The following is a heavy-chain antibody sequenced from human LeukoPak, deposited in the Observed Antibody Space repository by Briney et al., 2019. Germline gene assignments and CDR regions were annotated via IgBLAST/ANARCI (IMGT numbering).Heavy chain of an antibody. CDR2: IYISGST. D-gene: IGHD3-10*01. J-gene: IGHJ4*02. Sequence: SETLSLTCTVSGGSISSYYWSWIRQPAGKGLEWIGRIYISGSTNYNPSLKSRVTMSVDTSKNQFSLKLSSVTAADTAVYYCAREKGRGVISPYYDYWGQGTRVTVSS. CDR3: AREKGRGVISPYYDY. V-gene: IGHV4-4*07. CDR1: GGSISSYY.